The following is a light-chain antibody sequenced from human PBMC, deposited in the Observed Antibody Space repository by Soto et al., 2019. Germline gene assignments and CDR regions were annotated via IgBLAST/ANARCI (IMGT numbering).Light chain of an antibody. Sequence: QSVLTQPPSVSAAPGQKVTISCSGSSSNIGNNYVSWYQQLPGTAPKLLIYENNKRPSGIPDRFSGSKSGTSATLGITGLQTGHEADYYCGTWDSSLSALFGGGTQLPV. CDR1: SSNIGNNY. J-gene: IGLJ3*02. CDR2: ENN. CDR3: GTWDSSLSAL. V-gene: IGLV1-51*02.